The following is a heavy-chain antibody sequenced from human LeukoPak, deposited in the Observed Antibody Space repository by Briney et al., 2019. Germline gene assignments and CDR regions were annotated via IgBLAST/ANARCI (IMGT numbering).Heavy chain of an antibody. CDR1: GGTFSSYA. CDR2: ISAIFGTA. Sequence: ASVKVSCKASGGTFSSYAISWVRQAPGQGLEWMGGISAIFGTANYAQKFQGRVTITADESTSTAYMELSSLRSEDTAVYYCARGSGSYYAGVGGATFDYWGQGTLVTVSS. V-gene: IGHV1-69*13. J-gene: IGHJ4*02. D-gene: IGHD3-10*01. CDR3: ARGSGSYYAGVGGATFDY.